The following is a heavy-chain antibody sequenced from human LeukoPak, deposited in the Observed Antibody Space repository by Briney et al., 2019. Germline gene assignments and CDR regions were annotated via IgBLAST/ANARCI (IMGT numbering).Heavy chain of an antibody. Sequence: PSQTLSLTCTVSGGSISSGSYYWSWIRQPAGKGLEWIGRIYTSGSTNYNPSLKSRVTISVDTSKNQFSLKLSSVTAADTAVYYCARESDFWSGYYDYWGQGTLVTVSS. J-gene: IGHJ4*02. CDR2: IYTSGST. CDR3: ARESDFWSGYYDY. V-gene: IGHV4-61*02. CDR1: GGSISSGSYY. D-gene: IGHD3-3*01.